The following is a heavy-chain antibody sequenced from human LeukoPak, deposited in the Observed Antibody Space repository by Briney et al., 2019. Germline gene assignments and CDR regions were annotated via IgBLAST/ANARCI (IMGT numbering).Heavy chain of an antibody. CDR3: AKDLHPNYYDSSGYLFIDY. CDR1: GFTFSSYA. V-gene: IGHV3-23*01. CDR2: ISGSGGST. J-gene: IGHJ4*02. Sequence: GASLRLSCAASGFTFSSYAMSWVRQAPGKGLEWVSAISGSGGSTYYADSVKGRFTISRDNSKNTLYLQMNSLRAEDTAVYYCAKDLHPNYYDSSGYLFIDYWGQGTLVTVSS. D-gene: IGHD3-22*01.